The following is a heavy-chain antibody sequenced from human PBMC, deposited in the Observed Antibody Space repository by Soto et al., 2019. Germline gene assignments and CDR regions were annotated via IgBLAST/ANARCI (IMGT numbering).Heavy chain of an antibody. CDR1: GFTFSSYA. CDR3: AKYEGIWYFDL. Sequence: GGSLRLSCAASGFTFSSYAMSWVRQAPGKGQEWISAISGSGGRTYYADSVKGRFTISRDNSKNTLYLQMNSLRAEDTAVYYCAKYEGIWYFDLWGRGTLVTVSS. J-gene: IGHJ2*01. V-gene: IGHV3-23*01. D-gene: IGHD3-10*01. CDR2: ISGSGGRT.